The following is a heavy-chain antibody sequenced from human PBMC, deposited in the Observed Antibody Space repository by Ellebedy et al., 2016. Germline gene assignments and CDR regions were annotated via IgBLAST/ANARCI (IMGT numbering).Heavy chain of an antibody. CDR3: ARDWGGYCSGVSCYGNWFDP. CDR2: IKQDGSEK. V-gene: IGHV3-7*03. J-gene: IGHJ5*02. CDR1: GFTFSSYW. Sequence: GGSLRLSCAASGFTFSSYWMGWVRQAPGKGLEWVANIKQDGSEKYYVDSVKGRFTISRDNAKNSLYLQMNSLRVEDTAVYYCARDWGGYCSGVSCYGNWFDPWGQGTLVTVSS. D-gene: IGHD2-15*01.